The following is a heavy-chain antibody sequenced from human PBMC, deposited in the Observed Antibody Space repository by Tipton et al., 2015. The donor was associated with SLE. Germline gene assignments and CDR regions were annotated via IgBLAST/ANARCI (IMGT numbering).Heavy chain of an antibody. D-gene: IGHD3-22*01. V-gene: IGHV3-30*03. CDR2: ISYDGSNK. Sequence: SLRLSCAASGFTFSSYGMHWVRQAPGKGLEWVAVISYDGSNKYYADSVKGRFTISRDNSKNTLYLQMNSLRAEDTAVYYCARSLIPILLPFDSWGQGTLVSVSS. CDR1: GFTFSSYG. J-gene: IGHJ4*02. CDR3: ARSLIPILLPFDS.